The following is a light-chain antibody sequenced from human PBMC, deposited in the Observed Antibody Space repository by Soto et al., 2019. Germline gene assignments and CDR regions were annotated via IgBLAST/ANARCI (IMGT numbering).Light chain of an antibody. J-gene: IGKJ4*01. CDR3: QQYIRWPLT. Sequence: ELVVTQSPATLSVSPGESVTLSCRTSQDVSSKLAWYQQKAGQAPSLLIYDASTRATGTPARFSGSGSGTEFTLAVSSLQSEDYAVYFCQQYIRWPLTFGGGTKVEIK. CDR1: QDVSSK. V-gene: IGKV3D-15*01. CDR2: DAS.